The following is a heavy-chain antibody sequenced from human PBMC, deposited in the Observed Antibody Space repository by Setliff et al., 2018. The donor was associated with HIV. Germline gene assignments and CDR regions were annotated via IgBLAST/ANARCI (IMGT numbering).Heavy chain of an antibody. CDR2: ISVFNGNT. CDR1: GYTFSSYG. Sequence: ASVKVSCKASGYTFSSYGISWVRQAPGQGLEWVGWISVFNGNTDYAQKFQGRVTITADESTSTAYMELNSLRSDDAAVYYCARQPYYDDDGTNLPSEWRVLGWGQGTLVTVSS. D-gene: IGHD3-16*01. CDR3: ARQPYYDDDGTNLPSEWRVLG. J-gene: IGHJ4*02. V-gene: IGHV1-18*01.